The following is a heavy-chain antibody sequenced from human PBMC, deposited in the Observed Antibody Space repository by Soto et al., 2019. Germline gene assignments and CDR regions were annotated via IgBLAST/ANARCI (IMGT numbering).Heavy chain of an antibody. CDR3: AQYYYGSGSYFDH. V-gene: IGHV4-59*01. CDR2: IYHSGT. Sequence: GGSQISNYWSWIRQTPGKGLEWIGYIYHSGTNYNPSLKSRVFISMDTSKNQFSLKLSSVTTADTAVYFCAQYYYGSGSYFDHWGQGTLVTVSS. J-gene: IGHJ4*02. CDR1: GGSQISNY. D-gene: IGHD3-10*01.